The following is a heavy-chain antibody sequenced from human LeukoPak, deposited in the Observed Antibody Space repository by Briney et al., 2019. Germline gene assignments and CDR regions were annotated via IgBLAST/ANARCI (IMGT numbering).Heavy chain of an antibody. Sequence: GALRLSCAASGFTFSSYAMRWVRQAPGEGVGWGSSISCSGGSTYYADSVKGRFTISRDNSKNTLYLQMNSLRGEDTAVYYCAKDREGTIADYFDYWGQGTLVTVSS. CDR1: GFTFSSYA. CDR2: ISCSGGST. J-gene: IGHJ4*02. V-gene: IGHV3-23*01. D-gene: IGHD1-7*01. CDR3: AKDREGTIADYFDY.